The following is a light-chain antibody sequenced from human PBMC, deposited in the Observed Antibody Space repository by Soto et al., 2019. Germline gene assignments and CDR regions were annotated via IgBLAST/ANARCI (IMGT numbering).Light chain of an antibody. CDR1: QSLLHSNGYNY. Sequence: DIVMTQSPLSLPVTPGEPASISCRSSQSLLHSNGYNYLDWYLQKPGQSPQLLIYLGSNRASGVPDRFSGSGSGTDFTLKINKVEAEDVGVYYCMQALQGPLTFGGGTKVEIK. CDR2: LGS. CDR3: MQALQGPLT. V-gene: IGKV2-28*01. J-gene: IGKJ4*01.